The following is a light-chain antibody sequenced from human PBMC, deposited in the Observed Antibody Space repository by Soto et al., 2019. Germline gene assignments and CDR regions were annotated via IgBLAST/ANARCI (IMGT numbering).Light chain of an antibody. CDR1: NSNIGAGYD. V-gene: IGLV1-40*01. J-gene: IGLJ3*02. Sequence: QSVLTQPPSVSGAPGQRVSISCTGSNSNIGAGYDVNWYQQLPGTAPKLLIYANIDRPSGVPDRFYGSKSGASAFLVITGLQAEDEAAYYCQSWESSLSGSRVFGGGTKLTVL. CDR2: ANI. CDR3: QSWESSLSGSRV.